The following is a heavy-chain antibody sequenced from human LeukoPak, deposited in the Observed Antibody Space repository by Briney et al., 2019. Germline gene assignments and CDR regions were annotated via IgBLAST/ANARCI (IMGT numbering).Heavy chain of an antibody. Sequence: SETLSLTCTVSGDSFSSHYWTWIRQAPGRGLEWIGYISYIGTTNYNPSLKSRVAISIDTSKNQFSLKLTSVTTADTAVYYCARDLVTVTKGFDIWGLGTMVSVSS. CDR2: ISYIGTT. J-gene: IGHJ3*02. CDR1: GDSFSSHY. D-gene: IGHD4-17*01. V-gene: IGHV4-59*11. CDR3: ARDLVTVTKGFDI.